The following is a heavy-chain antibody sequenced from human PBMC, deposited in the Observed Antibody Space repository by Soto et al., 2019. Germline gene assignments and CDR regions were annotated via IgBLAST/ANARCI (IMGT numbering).Heavy chain of an antibody. CDR3: AKDDYGDYAILDY. CDR2: ISYDGSNK. CDR1: GFTFSSYG. Sequence: GGSLRLSCAASGFTFSSYGMHWVRQAPGKGLEWVAVISYDGSNKYYADSVKGRFTISRDNSKNTLYLQMNSLRAEDTAVYYCAKDDYGDYAILDYWGQGTLVTVSS. J-gene: IGHJ4*02. V-gene: IGHV3-30*18. D-gene: IGHD4-17*01.